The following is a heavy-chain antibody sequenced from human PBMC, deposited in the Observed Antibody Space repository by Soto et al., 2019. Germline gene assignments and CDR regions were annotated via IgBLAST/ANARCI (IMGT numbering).Heavy chain of an antibody. CDR2: IYSGGST. D-gene: IGHD1-20*01. V-gene: IGHV3-53*04. J-gene: IGHJ3*02. CDR1: GFTVSSNY. CDR3: ARINWNDQDGAFDI. Sequence: EVQLVESGGGLVQRGGSLRLSCAASGFTVSSNYMSWVRQAPGKGLEWVSVIYSGGSTYYADSVKGRFTISRHNSKNTLYLQMNSLRAEDTAVYYCARINWNDQDGAFDIWGQGTMVPVSS.